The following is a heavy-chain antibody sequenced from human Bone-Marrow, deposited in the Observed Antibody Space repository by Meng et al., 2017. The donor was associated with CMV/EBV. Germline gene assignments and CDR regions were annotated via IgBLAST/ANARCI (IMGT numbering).Heavy chain of an antibody. CDR3: ARERFFGVVTYIDN. J-gene: IGHJ4*02. D-gene: IGHD3-3*01. Sequence: GESLKISCEASGFTFRSFTMHWVRQAPGKGLEWVSSISSSSSYIYYADSVKGRFTISRDNAKNSLYLQMNSLRAEDTAVYYCARERFFGVVTYIDNWGQGTLVTVSS. CDR1: GFTFRSFT. CDR2: ISSSSSYI. V-gene: IGHV3-21*01.